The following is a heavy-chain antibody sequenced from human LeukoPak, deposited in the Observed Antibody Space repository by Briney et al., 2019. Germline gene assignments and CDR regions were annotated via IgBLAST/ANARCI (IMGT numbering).Heavy chain of an antibody. Sequence: GGSLRLSCAASEFTANTNYMTWVRQAPGRGLEWVSVIYAGGSTYYADSVKGRFTISREKSKNTVYLQMNSLRAEDTAVYYCARDFSPGGVITTADYWGHGTLVTVSS. V-gene: IGHV3-53*05. CDR3: ARDFSPGGVITTADY. CDR1: EFTANTNY. CDR2: IYAGGST. D-gene: IGHD3-22*01. J-gene: IGHJ4*01.